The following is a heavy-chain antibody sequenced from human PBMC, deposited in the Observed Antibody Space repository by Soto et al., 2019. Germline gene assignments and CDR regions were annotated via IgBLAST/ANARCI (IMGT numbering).Heavy chain of an antibody. D-gene: IGHD5-18*01. V-gene: IGHV4-59*01. CDR2: IYYSGSA. CDR1: GGSISSYY. J-gene: IGHJ4*02. CDR3: ARDRGYSYGLDY. Sequence: SETLSLTCTVSGGSISSYYWSWIRQTPGKGLQYIGYIYYSGSANYNPSLKSRVTISVDTSKNQFSLKLSSVTAADTAVYYCARDRGYSYGLDYWGQGTLVTVSS.